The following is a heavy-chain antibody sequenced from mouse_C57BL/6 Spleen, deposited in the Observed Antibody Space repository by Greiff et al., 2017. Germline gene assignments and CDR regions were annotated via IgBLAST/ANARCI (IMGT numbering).Heavy chain of an antibody. CDR2: IDPETGGT. CDR1: GYTFTDYE. D-gene: IGHD1-1*01. V-gene: IGHV1-15*01. Sequence: QVQLKQSGAELVRPGASVTLSCKASGYTFTDYEMHWVKQTPVHGLEWIGAIDPETGGTAYNQKFKGKAILTADKSSSTAYMELRSLTSEDSAVYYCTRRGIYYGSSYGDYAMDYWGQGTSVTVSS. CDR3: TRRGIYYGSSYGDYAMDY. J-gene: IGHJ4*01.